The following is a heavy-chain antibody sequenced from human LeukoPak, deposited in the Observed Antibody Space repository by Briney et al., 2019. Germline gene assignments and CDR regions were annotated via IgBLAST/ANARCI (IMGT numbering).Heavy chain of an antibody. CDR1: GGSISSYY. Sequence: PSETLSLTCTVSGGSISSYYWSWIRQPPGKGLEWIGYIYYRGSTNYNPSLKSRVTISVDTSKNQFSLKLSSVTAADTAVYYCARVVVPAAINGGGDYFDYWGQGTLVTVSS. V-gene: IGHV4-59*12. CDR3: ARVVVPAAINGGGDYFDY. J-gene: IGHJ4*02. CDR2: IYYRGST. D-gene: IGHD2-2*01.